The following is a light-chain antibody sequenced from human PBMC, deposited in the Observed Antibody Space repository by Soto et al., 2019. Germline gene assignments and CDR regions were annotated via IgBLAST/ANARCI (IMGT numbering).Light chain of an antibody. CDR1: QSVSSN. Sequence: EIVMTQSPATLSVSAGERVTLSCMASQSVSSNLSWYQQTPGQAPRLLIYGASTSATGIPARFSGSGSGTDFTLNISSLQYEDFAVYYCQQYNNWPPLTFGGGNKVEIK. V-gene: IGKV3D-15*01. CDR3: QQYNNWPPLT. CDR2: GAS. J-gene: IGKJ4*01.